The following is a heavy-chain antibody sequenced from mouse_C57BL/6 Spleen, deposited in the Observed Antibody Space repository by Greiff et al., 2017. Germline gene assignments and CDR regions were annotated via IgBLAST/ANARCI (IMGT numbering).Heavy chain of an antibody. D-gene: IGHD4-1*01. Sequence: QVQLKESGAELVKPGASVKISCKASGYAFSSYWMNWVKQRPGKGLEWIGQIYPGDGDTNYNGKFKGKATLTADKSSSTAYMQLSSLTSEDSAVYFCAALGLSWFAYWGQGTLVTVSA. CDR1: GYAFSSYW. CDR3: AALGLSWFAY. CDR2: IYPGDGDT. V-gene: IGHV1-80*01. J-gene: IGHJ3*01.